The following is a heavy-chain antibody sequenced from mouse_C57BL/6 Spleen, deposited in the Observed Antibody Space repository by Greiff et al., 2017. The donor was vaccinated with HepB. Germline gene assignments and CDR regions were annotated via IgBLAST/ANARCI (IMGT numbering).Heavy chain of an antibody. D-gene: IGHD2-4*01. CDR2: IYPRDGST. CDR1: GYTFTDHT. V-gene: IGHV1-78*01. J-gene: IGHJ2*01. CDR3: AREGLRRGHFDY. Sequence: VKLQESDAELVKPGASVKISCKVSGYTFTDHTIHWMKQRPEQGLEWIGYIYPRDGSTKYNEKFKGKATLTADKSSSTAYMQLNSLTSEDSAVYFCAREGLRRGHFDYWGQGTTLTVSS.